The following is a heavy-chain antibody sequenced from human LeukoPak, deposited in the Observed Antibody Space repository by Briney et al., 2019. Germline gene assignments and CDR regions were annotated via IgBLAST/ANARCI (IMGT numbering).Heavy chain of an antibody. Sequence: GGSLRLSCAASGFAFNSYWMHWVRQVPGKGLVWVSRTNSDASGTSYADSVKGRFTISRDNAKNSLYLQMNSLRPEDTALYYCAKDSGGYFDYWGQGTLVTVSS. CDR1: GFAFNSYW. V-gene: IGHV3-74*01. D-gene: IGHD3-10*01. CDR3: AKDSGGYFDY. J-gene: IGHJ4*02. CDR2: TNSDASGT.